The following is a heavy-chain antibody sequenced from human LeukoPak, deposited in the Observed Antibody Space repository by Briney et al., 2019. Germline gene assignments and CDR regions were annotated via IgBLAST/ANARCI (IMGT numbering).Heavy chain of an antibody. V-gene: IGHV3-30*03. CDR1: GFTFSSYG. J-gene: IGHJ4*02. Sequence: GGSLRLSCAASGFTFSSYGMHWVRQAPGKGLEWVAVISYDGSDKYYADSGKGRFTISRDNSKNTLYLQMNSLRTEDTAVYYCARDGTGRLYLEYWGQGTLVTVSS. D-gene: IGHD3/OR15-3a*01. CDR3: ARDGTGRLYLEY. CDR2: ISYDGSDK.